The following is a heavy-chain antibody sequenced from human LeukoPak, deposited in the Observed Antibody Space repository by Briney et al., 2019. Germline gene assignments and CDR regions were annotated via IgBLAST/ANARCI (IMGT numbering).Heavy chain of an antibody. Sequence: ASVKVSCKASGYTFTGYYMHWVRQAPGQGLGWMGWINPNSGGTNYARKFQGRVTMTRDTSISTAYMELSRLRSDDTAVYYCAREVRGYYDSSGYSNFDYWGQGTLVTVSS. V-gene: IGHV1-2*02. J-gene: IGHJ4*02. CDR3: AREVRGYYDSSGYSNFDY. CDR1: GYTFTGYY. CDR2: INPNSGGT. D-gene: IGHD3-22*01.